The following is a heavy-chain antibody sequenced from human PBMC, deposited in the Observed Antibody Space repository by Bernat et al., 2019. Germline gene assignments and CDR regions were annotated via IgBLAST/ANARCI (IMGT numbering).Heavy chain of an antibody. Sequence: QVQLVQSGAEVKKPGSSVKVSCKASGGTFSSYAISWVRQAPGQGLEWMGGIIPIFGTANYAQKFQGRVTITADESTSTAYMELSSLRSEDTAVYYCAKGTKKTYYYDSSGYYSALLGDAFDIWGQGTMVTVSS. CDR1: GGTFSSYA. D-gene: IGHD3-22*01. V-gene: IGHV1-69*01. CDR3: AKGTKKTYYYDSSGYYSALLGDAFDI. J-gene: IGHJ3*02. CDR2: IIPIFGTA.